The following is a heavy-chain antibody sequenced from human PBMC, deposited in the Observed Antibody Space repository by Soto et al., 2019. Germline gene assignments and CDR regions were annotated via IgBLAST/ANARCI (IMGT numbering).Heavy chain of an antibody. J-gene: IGHJ3*02. CDR3: ARDLVAKDAFDI. V-gene: IGHV3-74*01. CDR2: INSDGTNT. D-gene: IGHD2-8*02. CDR1: GFTLSSFW. Sequence: EVQLVESGGGLVQPGGSPRLSCAASGFTLSSFWIHWFRQAPGKGLVWVSRINSDGTNTRYADSVRGRFTISRDNAKNTLYLQMNSLRAEDTAVYYCARDLVAKDAFDIWGQGTMVTVSS.